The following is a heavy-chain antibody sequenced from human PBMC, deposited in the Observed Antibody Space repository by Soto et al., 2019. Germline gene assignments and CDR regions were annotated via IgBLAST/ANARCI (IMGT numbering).Heavy chain of an antibody. J-gene: IGHJ4*02. CDR2: IYPDDSDT. V-gene: IGHV5-51*01. Sequence: GESLKISCKDSGYSFSSYWIAWVRQMPGKGLEWMGLIYPDDSDTRYNPSFQGQVTFSADKSINTAYLQWSSLKASDTAMYYCARQYTTPYYFDSCGEGTLVTVYS. CDR3: ARQYTTPYYFDS. D-gene: IGHD2-2*02. CDR1: GYSFSSYW.